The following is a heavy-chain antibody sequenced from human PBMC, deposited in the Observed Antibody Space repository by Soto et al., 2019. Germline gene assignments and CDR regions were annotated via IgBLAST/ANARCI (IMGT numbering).Heavy chain of an antibody. CDR2: IIPIFGTA. V-gene: IGHV1-69*13. CDR3: GGGGAIFNWLDP. J-gene: IGHJ5*02. CDR1: GGTFSSYA. Sequence: ASVKVSCQASGGTFSSYALSWVRQAPGQGLEWMGGIIPIFGTANYAQKFQGRVTLTADQPTSTAYMELSRPRSEDPAVDYCGGGGAIFNWLDPWGQGTLVTV. D-gene: IGHD3-10*01.